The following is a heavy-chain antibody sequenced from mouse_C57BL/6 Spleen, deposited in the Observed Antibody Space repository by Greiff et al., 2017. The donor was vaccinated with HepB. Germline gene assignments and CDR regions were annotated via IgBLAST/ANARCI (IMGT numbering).Heavy chain of an antibody. CDR3: AVYYGNSGWFAY. V-gene: IGHV1-20*01. Sequence: VQLQQSGPELVKPGDSVKISCKASGYSFTGYFMNWVMQSHGKSLEWIGRINPYNGDTFYNQKFKGKATLTVDKSSSTAHMELRSLTSEDSAVYYCAVYYGNSGWFAYWGQGTLVTVSA. D-gene: IGHD2-1*01. CDR2: INPYNGDT. CDR1: GYSFTGYF. J-gene: IGHJ3*01.